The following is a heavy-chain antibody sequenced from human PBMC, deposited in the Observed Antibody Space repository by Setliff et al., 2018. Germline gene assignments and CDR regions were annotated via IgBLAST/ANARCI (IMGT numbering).Heavy chain of an antibody. CDR3: AREVGTSTSSDAFDV. J-gene: IGHJ3*01. CDR2: IYIGGSA. CDR1: GGSISSYY. D-gene: IGHD1-26*01. Sequence: SETLSLTCTVSGGSISSYYWSWIRQPAGKGLEWIGHIYIGGSANYNPSLKSRVTMSVDTSKNQFSLHLTPVTAADTAVYYCAREVGTSTSSDAFDVWGQGMMVTVSS. V-gene: IGHV4-4*07.